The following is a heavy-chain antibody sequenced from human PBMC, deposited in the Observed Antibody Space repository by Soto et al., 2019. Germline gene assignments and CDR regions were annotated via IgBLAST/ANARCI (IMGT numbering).Heavy chain of an antibody. J-gene: IGHJ5*02. Sequence: SETLSLTCTVSGGSISSGDYSWSWIRQPPGKGLEWLGYIYYSGTTYYNPSLKSRLSISVDTSKNQFSLRLSSVTAADTAVYYWAREDGTDCSGGGYCYSGYHPWGQGTLVTVS. V-gene: IGHV4-30-4*01. CDR3: AREDGTDCSGGGYCYSGYHP. CDR1: GGSISSGDYS. D-gene: IGHD2-21*02. CDR2: IYYSGTT.